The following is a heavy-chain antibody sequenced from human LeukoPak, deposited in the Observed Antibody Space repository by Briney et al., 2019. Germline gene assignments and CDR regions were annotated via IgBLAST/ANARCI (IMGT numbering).Heavy chain of an antibody. J-gene: IGHJ5*02. CDR2: INHSGST. D-gene: IGHD3-10*01. Sequence: SETLSLTCAAYGGSFSGYYWSWIRQPPGKGLEWIGEINHSGSTNYNPSLKSRVTISVDTSKNQFPLKLSSVTAADTAVYYCARGSPYGRNWFDPWGQGTLVTVSS. CDR1: GGSFSGYY. V-gene: IGHV4-34*01. CDR3: ARGSPYGRNWFDP.